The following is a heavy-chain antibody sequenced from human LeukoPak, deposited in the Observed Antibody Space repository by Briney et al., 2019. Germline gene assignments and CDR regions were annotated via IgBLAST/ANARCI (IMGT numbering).Heavy chain of an antibody. V-gene: IGHV3-7*01. J-gene: IGHJ4*02. D-gene: IGHD3-16*01. CDR2: IKEDGSEK. Sequence: GGSLRLSCAASGFTFNSYGMTWVRQAPGRGLEWVANIKEDGSEKYYVDSVKGRFTISRDNAKNSLYLQMNGLRAEDTAVYYRARQAYTRVYYFDYWGQGTLVTVSS. CDR1: GFTFNSYG. CDR3: ARQAYTRVYYFDY.